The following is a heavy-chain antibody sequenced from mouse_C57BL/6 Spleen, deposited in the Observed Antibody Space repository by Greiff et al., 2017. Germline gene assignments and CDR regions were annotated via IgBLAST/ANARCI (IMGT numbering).Heavy chain of an antibody. CDR1: GFTFSDYY. D-gene: IGHD2-4*01. V-gene: IGHV5-12*01. CDR2: ISNGGGST. CDR3: ARHKDDYDWYFDV. J-gene: IGHJ1*03. Sequence: EVKLMESGGGLVQPGGSLKLSCAASGFTFSDYYMYWVRQTPEKRLEWVAYISNGGGSTYYPDTVKGRFTISRDNAKNTLYLQMSRLKSEDTAMYDCARHKDDYDWYFDVWGTGTTVTVSS.